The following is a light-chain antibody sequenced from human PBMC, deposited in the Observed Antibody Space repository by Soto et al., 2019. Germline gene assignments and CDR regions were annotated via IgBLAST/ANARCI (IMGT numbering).Light chain of an antibody. J-gene: IGKJ4*01. Sequence: DIQMTQSPSSLSASVGDRVTITCRASQSISTYLNWYQQKPGKVPKLLIYAASSLQSGVPSRFSGSGSGTDFTLTISSLQPEGFATYYCQQTHTTFTFXGGTKVDIK. CDR1: QSISTY. CDR3: QQTHTTFT. V-gene: IGKV1-39*01. CDR2: AAS.